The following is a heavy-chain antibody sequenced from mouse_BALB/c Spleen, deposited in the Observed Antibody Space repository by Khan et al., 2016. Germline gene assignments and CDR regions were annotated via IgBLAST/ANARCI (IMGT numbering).Heavy chain of an antibody. V-gene: IGHV3-2*02. D-gene: IGHD2-2*01. CDR1: GYSITSDYA. CDR2: ISYSGST. CDR3: ARSYGYRGFAY. J-gene: IGHJ3*01. Sequence: EVQLQESGPGLVKPSQSLSLTCTVTGYSITSDYAWNWIRQFPGNKLEWMGYISYSGSTSHNPSLQSRISITRDTSKNQFFLQLNSVTTEDTATYYCARSYGYRGFAYWGQGTLVTVSA.